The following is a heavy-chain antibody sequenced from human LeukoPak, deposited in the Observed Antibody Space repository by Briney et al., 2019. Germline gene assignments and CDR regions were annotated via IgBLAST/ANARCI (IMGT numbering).Heavy chain of an antibody. Sequence: MASETLSLTCTVSGGSISNYYWSWIRQPPGKGLEWICYIYNSGHTNYNPSLKSRVTISEDTSKNQLSLKLSSVTAADTAVYYCARAAVTTSRYFQHWGQGTLVTVSS. CDR2: IYNSGHT. CDR3: ARAAVTTSRYFQH. D-gene: IGHD4-17*01. J-gene: IGHJ1*01. CDR1: GGSISNYY. V-gene: IGHV4-59*01.